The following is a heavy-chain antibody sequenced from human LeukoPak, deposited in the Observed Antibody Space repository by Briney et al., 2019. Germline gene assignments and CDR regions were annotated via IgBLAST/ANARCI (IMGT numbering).Heavy chain of an antibody. CDR1: GGSISSGDYY. J-gene: IGHJ4*02. CDR2: IYYSGST. Sequence: PSETLSLTCTVSGGSISSGDYYWSWIRQPPGKGLEWIGYIYYSGSTYYNPSLKSRVTISVDTSKNQFSLKLSSVTAADTAVYYCARLYYDFWSGYHDDYWGQGTLVTVSS. D-gene: IGHD3-3*01. V-gene: IGHV4-30-4*01. CDR3: ARLYYDFWSGYHDDY.